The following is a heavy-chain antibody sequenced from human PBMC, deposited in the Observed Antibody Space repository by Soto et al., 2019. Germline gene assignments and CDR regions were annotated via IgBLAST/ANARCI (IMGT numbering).Heavy chain of an antibody. D-gene: IGHD7-27*01. Sequence: PGGSLRLSCAASGFIFRTYWMQWVRQVPGEDLVWVSRINNDGSSTDYADSVKGRFTISRDNAKDTLYLQMNSLRVEDTAVYYCAMGTMDVWGKGTTVTVSS. CDR3: AMGTMDV. V-gene: IGHV3-74*01. J-gene: IGHJ6*04. CDR1: GFIFRTYW. CDR2: INNDGSST.